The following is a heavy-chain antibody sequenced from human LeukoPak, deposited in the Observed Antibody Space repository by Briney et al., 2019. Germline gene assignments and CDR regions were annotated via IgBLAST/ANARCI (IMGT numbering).Heavy chain of an antibody. CDR2: IYYSRST. V-gene: IGHV4-59*12. Sequence: PSGTQSLTCSVSGDPITSYFWTWIRQPPGKGLEWIGGIYYSRSTNYNPSLESRVTISVDTSQNQSFFNLKSVTAGDTAVYYFARGGDFGVNMILFGGEGTLVSVSS. J-gene: IGHJ4*02. CDR1: GDPITSYF. CDR3: ARGGDFGVNMILF. D-gene: IGHD3-22*01.